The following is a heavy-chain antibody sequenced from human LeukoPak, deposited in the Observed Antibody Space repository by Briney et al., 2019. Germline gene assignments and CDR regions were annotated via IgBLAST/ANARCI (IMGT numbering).Heavy chain of an antibody. CDR2: IIPILGIA. CDR1: GGTFSSYA. V-gene: IGHV1-69*04. CDR3: ARATNRGSSSPAWFDP. Sequence: SVKVSCKASGGTFSSYATSWVRQAPGQGLEWMGRIIPILGIANYAQKFQGRVTITADKSTSTAYMELSSLRSEDTAVYYCARATNRGSSSPAWFDPWGQGTLVTVSS. J-gene: IGHJ5*02. D-gene: IGHD6-13*01.